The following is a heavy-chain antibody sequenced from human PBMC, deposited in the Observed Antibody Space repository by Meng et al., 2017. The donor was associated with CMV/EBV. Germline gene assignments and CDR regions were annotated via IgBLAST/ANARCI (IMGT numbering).Heavy chain of an antibody. D-gene: IGHD6-13*01. J-gene: IGHJ6*02. CDR2: IIPIFGTA. CDR1: GGTFSSYA. Sequence: SVKVSCKASGGTFSSYAISWVRQAPGQGLEWMGGIIPIFGTANYAQKFQGRVTITTVESTSTAYMELSSLRSEDTAVYYCAYSSSKNYYYYYGMDVWGQGTTVTVSS. CDR3: AYSSSKNYYYYYGMDV. V-gene: IGHV1-69*05.